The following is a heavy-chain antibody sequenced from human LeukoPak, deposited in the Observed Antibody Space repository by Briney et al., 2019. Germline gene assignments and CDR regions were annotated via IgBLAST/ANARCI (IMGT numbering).Heavy chain of an antibody. CDR1: GYPFTASG. J-gene: IGHJ5*02. CDR3: TRGGVNNNLLDL. V-gene: IGHV1-18*01. CDR2: VNPYNGDT. Sequence: GASVKVSCKPSGYPFTASGLTWIRQAPGQGLEWMGWVNPYNGDTAYAQSLQGRVTMTTDTSTNTAYMELRSLRSDDTAVYYCTRGGVNNNLLDLWGQGTVVTVSS. D-gene: IGHD3-10*01.